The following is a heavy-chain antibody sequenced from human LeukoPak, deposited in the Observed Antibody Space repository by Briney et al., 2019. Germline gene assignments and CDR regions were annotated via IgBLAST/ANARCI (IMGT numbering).Heavy chain of an antibody. CDR2: IYYSGST. CDR1: GGSISSSSYY. Sequence: ETLSLTCTVSGGSISSSSYYWGWIRQPPGKGLEWIGSIYYSGSTYYNPSLKSRVTISVDTSKNQFSLKLSSVTAADTAVYYCASSITMVRGVGWFDPWGQGTLVTVSS. V-gene: IGHV4-39*01. CDR3: ASSITMVRGVGWFDP. D-gene: IGHD3-10*01. J-gene: IGHJ5*02.